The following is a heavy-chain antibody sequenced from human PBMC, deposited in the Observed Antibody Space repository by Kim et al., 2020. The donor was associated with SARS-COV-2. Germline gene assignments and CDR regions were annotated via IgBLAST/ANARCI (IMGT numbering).Heavy chain of an antibody. V-gene: IGHV1-3*01. J-gene: IGHJ3*01. D-gene: IGHD3-22*01. Sequence: TRYSKKVQGRLTTTRDTSAGTTYMERNSLRSEDTAVYYCAREGHEGGYLTWGQGTMVTVSS. CDR2: T. CDR3: AREGHEGGYLT.